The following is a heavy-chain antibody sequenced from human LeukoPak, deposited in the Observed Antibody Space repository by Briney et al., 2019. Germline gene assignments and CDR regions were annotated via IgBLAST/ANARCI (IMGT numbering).Heavy chain of an antibody. V-gene: IGHV3-23*01. CDR2: LSGSGGIT. Sequence: GGSLRLSCSASGFTFSDYAMLWVRQAPGKGLEWVSGLSGSGGITHYADSVKGRFTISRDNSRTTVSLQMNSLGVEDTALYYCAKDRAYYSDSSGYYLVRAYDYWGQGTLVTVSS. CDR1: GFTFSDYA. J-gene: IGHJ4*02. D-gene: IGHD3-22*01. CDR3: AKDRAYYSDSSGYYLVRAYDY.